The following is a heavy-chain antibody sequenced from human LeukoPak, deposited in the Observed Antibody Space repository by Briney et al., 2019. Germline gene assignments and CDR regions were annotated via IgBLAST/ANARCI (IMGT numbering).Heavy chain of an antibody. V-gene: IGHV4-59*01. J-gene: IGHJ3*02. D-gene: IGHD3-22*01. CDR2: IYYSGST. CDR3: ATRHSIGYYASPAPFDI. CDR1: GGSISSYY. Sequence: SETLSLTCTVSGGSISSYYWSWIRHPPGKGLEWIGYIYYSGSTNYNPSLKSRVTISVDTSKNQFSLKLSSVTAADTAVYYCATRHSIGYYASPAPFDIWGQGTMVTVSS.